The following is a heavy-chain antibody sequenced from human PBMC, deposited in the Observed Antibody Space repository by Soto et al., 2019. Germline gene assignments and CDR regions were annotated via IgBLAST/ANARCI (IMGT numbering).Heavy chain of an antibody. CDR1: GGSISSGGYN. J-gene: IGHJ4*02. CDR2: IYYSGST. CDR3: ARISIAAAGRYFDY. D-gene: IGHD6-13*01. V-gene: IGHV4-31*03. Sequence: SETLSLTCTVSGGSISSGGYNWSWIRQHPGKGLEWIGYIYYSGSTYYNPSLKSRVTISVDTSKNQFSLKLSSVTAADTAVYYCARISIAAAGRYFDYWGQGTLVTV.